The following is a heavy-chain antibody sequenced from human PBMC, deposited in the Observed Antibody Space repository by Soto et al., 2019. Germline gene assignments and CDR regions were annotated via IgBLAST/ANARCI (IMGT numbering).Heavy chain of an antibody. V-gene: IGHV4-34*01. D-gene: IGHD3-22*01. CDR1: GGSFSGYY. CDR2: LNHSGST. Sequence: SETLSLTCAVYGGSFSGYYWTWIRQPPGTGLEWIGELNHSGSTNYNPSLQSRVTISVDTPKNQFSLKLTSVTAADTAVYYCASHYYHNSSGYYFFDSWGQGTLVTVSS. J-gene: IGHJ4*02. CDR3: ASHYYHNSSGYYFFDS.